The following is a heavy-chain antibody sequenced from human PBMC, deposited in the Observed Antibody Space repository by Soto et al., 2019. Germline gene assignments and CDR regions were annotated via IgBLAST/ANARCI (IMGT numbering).Heavy chain of an antibody. J-gene: IGHJ5*02. V-gene: IGHV4-31*11. Sequence: SATLSLTCAVSRGSIISADSYWFWIRKHPGKGPEWIGYIAYSGDTYYTPALRSRVTISAETSENKFSPTLKSVTAADTAGYFCERDLERSAIGPWGQGTSVTVS. D-gene: IGHD3-3*01. CDR1: RGSIISADSY. CDR2: IAYSGDT. CDR3: ERDLERSAIGP.